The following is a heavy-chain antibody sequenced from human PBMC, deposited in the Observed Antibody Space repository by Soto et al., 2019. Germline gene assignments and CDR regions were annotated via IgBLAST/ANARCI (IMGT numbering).Heavy chain of an antibody. Sequence: EVQLVETGGDLIQPGGSLRLSCAASGFTVSSSYMSWVRQAPGKGLEWVSGIYSGDSTYYADSVKGRFTVSRDNSKNALYLQMNFLRPADTAVYYCARDGLGGWLCAFDIWGQGTMVTVSS. CDR3: ARDGLGGWLCAFDI. J-gene: IGHJ3*02. CDR1: GFTVSSSY. CDR2: IYSGDST. D-gene: IGHD3-16*01. V-gene: IGHV3-53*02.